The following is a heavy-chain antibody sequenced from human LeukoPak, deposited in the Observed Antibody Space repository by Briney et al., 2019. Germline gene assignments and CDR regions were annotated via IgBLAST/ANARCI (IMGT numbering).Heavy chain of an antibody. CDR1: GFTFSSYA. D-gene: IGHD3-10*01. Sequence: PGGSLRLSCAASGFTFSSYAMSWVRQAPGKGLEWVSAISGSGGSTYYADSVKGRFTISRDNSKNTLYLQMNSLRAEDTAVYYCAKDRRELWFGELSQYLDYWGQGTLVTVSS. V-gene: IGHV3-23*01. CDR3: AKDRRELWFGELSQYLDY. CDR2: ISGSGGST. J-gene: IGHJ4*02.